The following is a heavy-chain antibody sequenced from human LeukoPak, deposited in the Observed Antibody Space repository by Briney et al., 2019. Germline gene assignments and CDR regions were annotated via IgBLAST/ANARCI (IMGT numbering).Heavy chain of an antibody. J-gene: IGHJ4*02. CDR3: ATESSLSN. CDR2: ISYDGTYA. D-gene: IGHD2/OR15-2a*01. Sequence: GGSLRLSCVASGLTFSSLAMDWVRQAPGKGLEWVGDISYDGTYASYAGSVRGRFTISRDNSKNTLYLQMNSLRTEDTAVYYCATESSLSNWGLGTLVTVSS. CDR1: GLTFSSLA. V-gene: IGHV3-30*04.